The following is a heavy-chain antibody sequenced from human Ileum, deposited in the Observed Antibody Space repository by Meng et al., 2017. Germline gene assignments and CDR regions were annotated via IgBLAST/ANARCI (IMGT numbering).Heavy chain of an antibody. CDR2: ISSDGGDE. CDR1: GFIFSRYN. D-gene: IGHD3-10*01. Sequence: GGSLRLSCAASGFIFSRYNMHWVRQAPGKGPEWLTGISSDGGDEFYADSVKGRFTISRDNSEDTLYLQMNSLTADDTAVYYCAREPSFGEHDYWGQGTLVTVSS. J-gene: IGHJ4*02. V-gene: IGHV3-30*01. CDR3: AREPSFGEHDY.